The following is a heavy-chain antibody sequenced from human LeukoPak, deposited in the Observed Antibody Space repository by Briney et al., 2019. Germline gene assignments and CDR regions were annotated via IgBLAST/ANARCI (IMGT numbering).Heavy chain of an antibody. CDR1: GYTFTSYA. V-gene: IGHV1-18*01. J-gene: IGHJ4*02. CDR2: ISAYNGNT. CDR3: ARDDDSSSWYSIDY. D-gene: IGHD6-13*01. Sequence: ASVKVSCKASGYTFTSYAMNWVRQAPGQGLEWMGWISAYNGNTNYAQKLQGRVTMTTDTSTSTAYMELSRLRSDDTAVYYCARDDDSSSWYSIDYWGQGTLVTVSS.